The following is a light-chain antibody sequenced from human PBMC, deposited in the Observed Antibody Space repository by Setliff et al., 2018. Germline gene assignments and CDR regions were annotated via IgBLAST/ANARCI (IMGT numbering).Light chain of an antibody. CDR2: DVT. J-gene: IGLJ1*01. CDR1: SSDVGVFNY. V-gene: IGLV2-14*03. Sequence: QSVLTQPVSVSGSPGQSITISCTGTSSDVGVFNYVSWYQQHPGKAPKLMIYDVTSRPSGVSNRFSGSKSGNTASLTISGLQVEDEADYYCSSYKSDSTYVFGTGTKGTVL. CDR3: SSYKSDSTYV.